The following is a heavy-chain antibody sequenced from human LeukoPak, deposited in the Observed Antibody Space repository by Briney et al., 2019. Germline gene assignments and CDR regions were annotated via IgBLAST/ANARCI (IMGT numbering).Heavy chain of an antibody. CDR2: INHSGST. V-gene: IGHV4-34*01. CDR1: GGSFSGYY. J-gene: IGHJ4*02. CDR3: ARGPLTAASSYYFDY. Sequence: SETLFLTCAVYGGSFSGYYWSWIRQPPGKGLEWIGEINHSGSTNYNPSLKSRVTISVDTSKNQFSLKLSSVTAADTAVYYCARGPLTAASSYYFDYWGQGTLVIVSS. D-gene: IGHD6-13*01.